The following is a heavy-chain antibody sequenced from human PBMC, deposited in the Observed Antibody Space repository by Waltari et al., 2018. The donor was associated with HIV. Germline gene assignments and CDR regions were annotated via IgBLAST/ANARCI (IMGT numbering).Heavy chain of an antibody. V-gene: IGHV4-34*01. Sequence: QVRLQQWGAGLLKPSETLSLTCAVHGASLSSYSWSWLRQSPGKGLEWIGEINPGGSTKYNPSLKSPVTISQDMSKNQFSLKVTSVTAADTAVYYCARFCRGDRWICEAFDVWGQGTMVTVSS. D-gene: IGHD5-12*01. J-gene: IGHJ3*01. CDR3: ARFCRGDRWICEAFDV. CDR2: INPGGST. CDR1: GASLSSYS.